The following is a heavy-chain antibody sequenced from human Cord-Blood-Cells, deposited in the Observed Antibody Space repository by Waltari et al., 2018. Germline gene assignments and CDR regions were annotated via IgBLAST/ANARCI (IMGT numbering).Heavy chain of an antibody. CDR1: GFPFGDYA. CDR2: IRSKAYGGTT. Sequence: EVQLVESGGGLVKPGRSLRLSCTASGFPFGDYAMSWFRQAPGKGLEWVGFIRSKAYGGTTENAAAVKGKITISRDDSKSIAYLQMNSLKTEDTAVYYCTRDRGFGGYWGQGTLVTVSS. V-gene: IGHV3-49*05. D-gene: IGHD3-10*01. CDR3: TRDRGFGGY. J-gene: IGHJ4*02.